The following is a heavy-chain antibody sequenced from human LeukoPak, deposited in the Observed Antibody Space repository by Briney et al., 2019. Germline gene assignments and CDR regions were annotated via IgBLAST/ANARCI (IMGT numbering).Heavy chain of an antibody. J-gene: IGHJ5*02. Sequence: GGSLRLSCAASGFTFSSYAMSWVRQAPGKGLEWVSAISGSGGSTYYADSVKGRFTISRDNSKNTLYLQMNSLRAEDTAVYYCAKDHAPAAGISRNWFDPWGQGTLATVSS. CDR2: ISGSGGST. D-gene: IGHD6-13*01. CDR3: AKDHAPAAGISRNWFDP. V-gene: IGHV3-23*01. CDR1: GFTFSSYA.